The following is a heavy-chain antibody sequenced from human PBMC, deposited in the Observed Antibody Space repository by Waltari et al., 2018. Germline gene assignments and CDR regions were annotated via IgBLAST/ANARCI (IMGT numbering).Heavy chain of an antibody. CDR2: INHSGST. CDR1: GGSFSGYY. J-gene: IGHJ6*02. CDR3: ARGLSVYYYYGMDV. Sequence: QVQLQQWGAGLLKPSETLSLTCAVYGGSFSGYYWSWIRQPPGKGLEWIGEINHSGSTNYNPSLKSRVTISVDTSKNQFSLKLSSVTAADTAVYYCARGLSVYYYYGMDVWGQGTTVTVSS. V-gene: IGHV4-34*01.